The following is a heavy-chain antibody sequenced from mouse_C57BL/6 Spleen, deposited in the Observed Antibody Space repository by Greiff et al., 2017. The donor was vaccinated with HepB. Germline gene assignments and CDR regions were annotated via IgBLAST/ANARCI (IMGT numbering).Heavy chain of an antibody. CDR1: GYTFTSYW. Sequence: QVQLKQPGAELVMPGASVKLSCKASGYTFTSYWMHWVKQRPGQGLEWIGEIDPSDSYTNYNQKFKGKSTLTVDKSSSTAYMQLSSLTSEDSAVYYCARGEDGYRYVWGTGTTVTVSS. D-gene: IGHD2-3*01. V-gene: IGHV1-69*01. J-gene: IGHJ1*03. CDR2: IDPSDSYT. CDR3: ARGEDGYRYV.